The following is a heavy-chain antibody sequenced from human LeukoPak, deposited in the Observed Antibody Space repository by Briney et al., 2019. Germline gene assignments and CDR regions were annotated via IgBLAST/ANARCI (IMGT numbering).Heavy chain of an antibody. V-gene: IGHV1-2*02. CDR1: GYTFTSYD. J-gene: IGHJ4*02. CDR3: ARGGPYCGGDCSFDY. Sequence: ASVKVSCKASGYTFTSYDINWVRQATGQGLEWMGWINPNSGGTNYAQKFQGRVTMARDTSISTAYMELSRLRSDDTAVYYCARGGPYCGGDCSFDYWGQGTLVTVSS. D-gene: IGHD2-21*02. CDR2: INPNSGGT.